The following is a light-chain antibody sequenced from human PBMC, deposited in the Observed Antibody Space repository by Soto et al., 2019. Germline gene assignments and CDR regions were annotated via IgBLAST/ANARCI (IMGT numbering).Light chain of an antibody. CDR2: AAS. CDR3: QQSYTIPWM. Sequence: IQLTQSPSSLSASVGDGVTITCRASQGISSYLNWYQQKPGKAPKLLIYAASTLQSGVPSRFSGSGSGADFTLTISSLQPEDFATYYCQQSYTIPWMFGQGTKLDIK. CDR1: QGISSY. J-gene: IGKJ1*01. V-gene: IGKV1-39*01.